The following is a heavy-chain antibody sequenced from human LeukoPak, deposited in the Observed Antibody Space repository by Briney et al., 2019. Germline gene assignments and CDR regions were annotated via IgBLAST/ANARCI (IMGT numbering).Heavy chain of an antibody. CDR2: ISASGIHI. CDR3: VRMVSGDS. Sequence: GGSLRLSCAVSGFTFSNYDMNWVRQAPGKGPEWITTISASGIHIYYADSAKGRFTISRDNSRNTLELQMDSLRGEDTAVYYCVRMVSGDSWGQGTLVTVTS. J-gene: IGHJ4*02. CDR1: GFTFSNYD. D-gene: IGHD2-8*01. V-gene: IGHV3-23*01.